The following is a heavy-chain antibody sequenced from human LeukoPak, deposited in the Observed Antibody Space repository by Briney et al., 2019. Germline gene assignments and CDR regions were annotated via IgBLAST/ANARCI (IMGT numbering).Heavy chain of an antibody. V-gene: IGHV3-30*18. CDR2: ISYDGSNK. J-gene: IGHJ6*02. CDR3: AKDLHRVWSLSYYYYYGMDV. D-gene: IGHD3-3*01. Sequence: GGSLRLSCAASGFTFSSYGMHWVRQAPGKGLEWVAVISYDGSNKYYADSVKGRFTISRDNSKNTLYLQMNSLRAEDTAVYYCAKDLHRVWSLSYYYYYGMDVWGQGTTVTVSS. CDR1: GFTFSSYG.